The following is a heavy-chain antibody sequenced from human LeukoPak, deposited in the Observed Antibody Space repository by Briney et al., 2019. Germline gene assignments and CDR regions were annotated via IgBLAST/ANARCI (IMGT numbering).Heavy chain of an antibody. CDR1: GYTFTSYG. V-gene: IGHV1-18*01. D-gene: IGHD6-19*01. J-gene: IGHJ5*02. CDR2: ISAYNGNT. CDR3: ARDSSIAVAANWFDL. Sequence: RDASVKVSCKSSGYTFTSYGISWVRQAPGQGLEWMGWISAYNGNTNYAQKLQGRVTITTDTSTRTPYMEQRSLRSDHPAVFYCARDSSIAVAANWFDLWGQGTLVSVSS.